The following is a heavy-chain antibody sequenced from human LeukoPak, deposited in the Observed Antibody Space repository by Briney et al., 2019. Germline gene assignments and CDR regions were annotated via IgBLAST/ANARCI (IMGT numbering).Heavy chain of an antibody. D-gene: IGHD6-13*01. CDR1: GDSINKYF. Sequence: PSETLSLTCTVSGDSINKYFWSWLRQSPGKGLEWIGYIYYSGSTYYNPSLKSRVTISVDTSKNQFSLKLSSVTAADTAVYYCARVVPFSWYSDYWGQGTLVTVSS. CDR2: IYYSGST. CDR3: ARVVPFSWYSDY. V-gene: IGHV4-59*06. J-gene: IGHJ4*02.